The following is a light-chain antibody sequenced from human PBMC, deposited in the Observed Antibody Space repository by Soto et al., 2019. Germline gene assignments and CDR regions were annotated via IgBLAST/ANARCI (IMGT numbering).Light chain of an antibody. Sequence: AIRMTQSPSSFSASTGDRVTITCRASQGISSYLAWYQQKPGKAPKLLIYAASTLQSGVPSRFSGSGSGTNYTLTISCLQSEHFATYDCQQYYSYHRTVGQGTKVEIK. J-gene: IGKJ1*01. CDR1: QGISSY. V-gene: IGKV1-8*01. CDR3: QQYYSYHRT. CDR2: AAS.